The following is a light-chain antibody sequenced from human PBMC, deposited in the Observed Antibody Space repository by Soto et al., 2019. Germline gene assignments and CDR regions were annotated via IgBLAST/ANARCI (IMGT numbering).Light chain of an antibody. J-gene: IGLJ3*02. CDR1: SSDVGSYNR. CDR3: SSHTRSDTCV. V-gene: IGLV2-14*02. Sequence: QSALTQPASVSGSPGQSITISCSGASSDVGSYNRVSWYRQHPGKAPQLIIYEVSNRPSGVSNRFSGSKSGNTASLTISGLQAEDEADYFCSSHTRSDTCVIGGGTKLTVL. CDR2: EVS.